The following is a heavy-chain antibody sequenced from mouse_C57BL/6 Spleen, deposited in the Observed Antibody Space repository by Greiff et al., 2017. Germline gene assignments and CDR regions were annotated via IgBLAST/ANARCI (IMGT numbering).Heavy chain of an antibody. V-gene: IGHV3-6*01. CDR1: GYSITSGYY. Sequence: EVQLQQSGPGLVKPSQSLSLTCSVTGYSITSGYYWNWIRQFPGNKLEWMGYISYDGSNNYNPSLKNRISITRDTSKNQFFLKLNSVTTEDTATYYCARDFYTKKTWYCDVWGTGTTVTVSS. D-gene: IGHD1-1*01. CDR2: ISYDGSN. CDR3: ARDFYTKKTWYCDV. J-gene: IGHJ1*03.